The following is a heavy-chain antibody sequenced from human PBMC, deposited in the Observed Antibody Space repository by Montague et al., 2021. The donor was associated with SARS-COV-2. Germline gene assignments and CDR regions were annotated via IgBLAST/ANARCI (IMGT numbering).Heavy chain of an antibody. J-gene: IGHJ3*01. CDR1: GGSITNNIDY. V-gene: IGHV4-39*02. D-gene: IGHD3-22*01. Sequence: SETLSLTCTVSGGSITNNIDYWAWIRQPPEKGLEWIGSIYYTGNTYYNPSLKSRVTISVVTSKNHFTLKLSSVTAAETAVYYCARLKRYFDSSGSPSAFDFWGQGTKVTVSS. CDR3: ARLKRYFDSSGSPSAFDF. CDR2: IYYTGNT.